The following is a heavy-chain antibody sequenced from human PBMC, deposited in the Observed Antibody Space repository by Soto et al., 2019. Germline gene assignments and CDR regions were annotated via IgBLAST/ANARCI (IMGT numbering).Heavy chain of an antibody. Sequence: GGSLRLSCAASGFTFSSYGMHWVHQAPGKGLEWVAVISYDGSNKYYADSVKGRFTISRDNSKNTLYLQMNSLRAEDTAVYYCAKGRLVSGAFDIWGQGTMVTVSS. CDR1: GFTFSSYG. V-gene: IGHV3-30*18. CDR3: AKGRLVSGAFDI. D-gene: IGHD3-10*01. CDR2: ISYDGSNK. J-gene: IGHJ3*02.